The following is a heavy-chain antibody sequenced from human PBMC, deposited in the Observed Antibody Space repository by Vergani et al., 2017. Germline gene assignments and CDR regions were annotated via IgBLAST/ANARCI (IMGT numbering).Heavy chain of an antibody. V-gene: IGHV3-23*01. D-gene: IGHD6-19*01. Sequence: EVQLLESGGDLVQPGGSLILSCAASGFTFIMHAMSWVRQAPGKGLEWVSTLSASDRRTHYADSVKGRFTISRDISKNTLFLHMNSLRPEDTAVYYCAKVCRSEVAGTFGAFDIWGQGTMVTVSS. CDR3: AKVCRSEVAGTFGAFDI. CDR2: LSASDRRT. J-gene: IGHJ3*02. CDR1: GFTFIMHA.